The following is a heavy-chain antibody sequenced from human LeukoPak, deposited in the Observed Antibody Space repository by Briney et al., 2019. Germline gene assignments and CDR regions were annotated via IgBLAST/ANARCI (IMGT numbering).Heavy chain of an antibody. Sequence: GGSLRLSCAASGFTFSRHWMSWVRQTPGKGPEWVANIKEDGSVEDYVDSVRGRFTISRDNAKGSLFLQMNSLRVEDTAIYYCARGENWGQGTLVTVSS. V-gene: IGHV3-7*04. CDR3: ARGEN. CDR1: GFTFSRHW. CDR2: IKEDGSVE. J-gene: IGHJ4*02.